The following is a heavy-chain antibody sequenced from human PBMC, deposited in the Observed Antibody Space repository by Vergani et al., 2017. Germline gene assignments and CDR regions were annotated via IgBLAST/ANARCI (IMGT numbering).Heavy chain of an antibody. V-gene: IGHV4-61*02. J-gene: IGHJ5*02. CDR3: ARDSCTSELRGVYWFDT. CDR2: IHSSGTT. D-gene: IGHD3-10*01. CDR1: GGSITSGSFY. Sequence: QVQLQESGPGLVKTSQTLSLTRTVSGGSITSGSFYWSWIRQPAGKGLEWIGRIHSSGTTNYNPSLKSRVTLSVDTSKNQLSLRMTSVTAADTAVYYCARDSCTSELRGVYWFDTWGQGTLVSVSS.